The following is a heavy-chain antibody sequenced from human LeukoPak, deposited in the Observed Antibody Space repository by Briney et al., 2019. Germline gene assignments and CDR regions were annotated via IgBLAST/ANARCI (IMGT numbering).Heavy chain of an antibody. CDR1: GGSFSGYY. D-gene: IGHD2-15*01. CDR2: INHSGST. V-gene: IGHV4-34*01. CDR3: AVPGVGARMYYFDH. J-gene: IGHJ4*02. Sequence: SETLSLTCAVYGGSFSGYYWSWIRQPPGKGLEWIGEINHSGSTNYNSSLKSRVTISVDTSKNQFSLKLSSVTAADTAVCYCAVPGVGARMYYFDHWGQGTLVTVSS.